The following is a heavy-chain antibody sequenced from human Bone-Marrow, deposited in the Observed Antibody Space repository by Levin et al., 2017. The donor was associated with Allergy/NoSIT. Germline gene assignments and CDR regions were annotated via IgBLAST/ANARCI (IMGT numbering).Heavy chain of an antibody. CDR3: ARDFTPGSTYGWGLFEY. CDR1: GFSFSSYA. Sequence: PGGSLRLSCAASGFSFSSYAMSWVRQAPGKGLEWVSGISGSGDSTPYTDSVRGRFTISRDNSRNTLYMHMNSLRVEDTAIYYCARDFTPGSTYGWGLFEYWGQGTVVTVSS. D-gene: IGHD5-18*01. J-gene: IGHJ4*02. V-gene: IGHV3-23*01. CDR2: ISGSGDST.